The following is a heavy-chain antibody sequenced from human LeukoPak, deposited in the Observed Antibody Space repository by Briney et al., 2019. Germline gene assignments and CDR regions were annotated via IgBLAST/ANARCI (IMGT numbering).Heavy chain of an antibody. CDR2: IYYSGST. CDR3: ARGRYGSGEYYFDY. J-gene: IGHJ4*02. CDR1: GGSISSGGYY. V-gene: IGHV4-31*03. Sequence: SETLSLTCTVSGGSISSGGYYWSWIRQHPGKGLEWIGYIYYSGSTYYNPSLKSRVTISVDTSKNQFSLKLSSVTTADTAVYYCARGRYGSGEYYFDYWGQGTLVTVSS. D-gene: IGHD3-10*01.